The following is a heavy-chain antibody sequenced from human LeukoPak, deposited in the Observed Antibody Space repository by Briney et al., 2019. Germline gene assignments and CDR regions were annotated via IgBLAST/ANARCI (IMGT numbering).Heavy chain of an antibody. CDR1: EYSFTSYW. J-gene: IGHJ4*02. V-gene: IGHV5-51*01. D-gene: IGHD6-6*01. CDR3: ARFRYGTSSTYYFDY. CDR2: IYPRDSDT. Sequence: PGESLKISCKGSEYSFTSYWIAWVRQMPGKGLEYMGIIYPRDSDTRYSPSFQGQATISADKSISTAYLQWTSLKASDTAMYYCARFRYGTSSTYYFDYWGQGTLVTVSS.